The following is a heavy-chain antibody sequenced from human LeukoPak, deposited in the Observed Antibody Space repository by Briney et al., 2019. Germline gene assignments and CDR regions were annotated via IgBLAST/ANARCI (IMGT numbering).Heavy chain of an antibody. CDR1: GYSFTSYW. CDR3: ARHLSSGYGDWDFDY. Sequence: GESLKISCKGSGYSFTSYWIGWVRQMPGKGLEWMGIIYPGDSDTRYSPSFQGQVTISADKSISTAYLQWSSLKASDTAMYYCARHLSSGYGDWDFDYWGQGTLVTVSS. D-gene: IGHD4-17*01. CDR2: IYPGDSDT. J-gene: IGHJ4*02. V-gene: IGHV5-51*01.